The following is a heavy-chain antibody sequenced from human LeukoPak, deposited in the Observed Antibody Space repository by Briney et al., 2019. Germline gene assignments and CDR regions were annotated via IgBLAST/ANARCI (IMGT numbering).Heavy chain of an antibody. CDR3: ARSRYCSSTSCPSGEY. J-gene: IGHJ4*02. CDR1: GFTFSTYS. D-gene: IGHD2-2*01. Sequence: GGSLRLSCAASGFTFSTYSMNWVRQAPGKGLEWVSYISSNSGYIYYADSLKSRFTISRDNAKNSLYLQMNSLRAEDTAVYYCARSRYCSSTSCPSGEYWGQGTLVTVSS. CDR2: ISSNSGYI. V-gene: IGHV3-21*01.